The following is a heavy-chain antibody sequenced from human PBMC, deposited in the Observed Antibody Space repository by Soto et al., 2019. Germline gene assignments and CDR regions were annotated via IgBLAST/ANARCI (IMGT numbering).Heavy chain of an antibody. CDR2: VYYSGST. CDR1: GGSITTYQ. Sequence: SETLSLTCTVSGGSITTYQWSWIRQPPGKGLEWIGYVYYSGSTNYNPSLKSRVTISVDTSKNQFSLKLSSVTAADTAVYYCARAHDSGSYNSQHWGQGTLVTASS. J-gene: IGHJ1*01. V-gene: IGHV4-59*01. D-gene: IGHD1-26*01. CDR3: ARAHDSGSYNSQH.